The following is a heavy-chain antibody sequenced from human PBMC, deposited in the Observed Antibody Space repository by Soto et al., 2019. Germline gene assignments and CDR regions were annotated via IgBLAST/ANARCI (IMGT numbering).Heavy chain of an antibody. CDR3: VGTGTTDDY. D-gene: IGHD4-17*01. CDR2: IYYSGDS. CDR1: GASVSSGDYH. Sequence: SLTCTVSGASVSSGDYHWSSIRQSPGKGLEWIGYIYYSGDSYYNPSLKGRLTISIDTSKNQFSLILKSVTVADTDIYYCVGTGTTDDYWGRGTLVTVS. V-gene: IGHV4-30-4*01. J-gene: IGHJ4*02.